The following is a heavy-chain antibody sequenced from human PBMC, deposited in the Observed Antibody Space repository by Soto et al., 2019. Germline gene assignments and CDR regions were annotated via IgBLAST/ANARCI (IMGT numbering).Heavy chain of an antibody. CDR2: IYSGGST. Sequence: EVRLVETGGDLIQPGGSLRLSCAASGFIVSGNYMSWVRQAPGKGLEWVSVIYSGGSTYYADSVKGRFTISRDNSKNTLYLQMNSLRADDTAVYYCARDGGLAEDGMDVWGQGNPGHRLL. CDR1: GFIVSGNY. J-gene: IGHJ6*02. D-gene: IGHD3-10*01. V-gene: IGHV3-53*02. CDR3: ARDGGLAEDGMDV.